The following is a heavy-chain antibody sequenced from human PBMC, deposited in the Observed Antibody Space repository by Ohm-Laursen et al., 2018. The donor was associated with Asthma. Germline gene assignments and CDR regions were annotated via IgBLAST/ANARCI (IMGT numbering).Heavy chain of an antibody. J-gene: IGHJ4*02. CDR3: AKTRGGVVVTALDY. V-gene: IGHV3-23*01. Sequence: SLRLSCTASGFTFSTYAMNWVRQAPGKGLEWVSDVSGSGGATYYADSVKGRFIISRDNSKNTLYLQMNSLRAEDTAVYFCAKTRGGVVVTALDYWGQGTLVTVSS. CDR1: GFTFSTYA. D-gene: IGHD2-21*02. CDR2: VSGSGGAT.